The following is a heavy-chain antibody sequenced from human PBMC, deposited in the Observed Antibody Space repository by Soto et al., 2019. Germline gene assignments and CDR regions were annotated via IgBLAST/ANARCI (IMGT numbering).Heavy chain of an antibody. CDR1: GDAIGDYF. V-gene: IGHV4-59*01. CDR3: ASNRAGGTIYHSDY. CDR2: IHSSGST. J-gene: IGHJ4*02. D-gene: IGHD1-26*01. Sequence: SETLFLTCNVSGDAIGDYFWSWLRQSPGKALEWIGHIHSSGSTKYNPSLTNRVTMSEDTSKNQVSLRLISMTPADTAVYYCASNRAGGTIYHSDYWGPGTLVTVSS.